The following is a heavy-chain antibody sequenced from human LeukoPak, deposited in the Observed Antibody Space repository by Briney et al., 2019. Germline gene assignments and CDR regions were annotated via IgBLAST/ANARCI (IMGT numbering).Heavy chain of an antibody. CDR2: IYYSGNT. V-gene: IGHV4-39*07. J-gene: IGHJ6*03. Sequence: SETLSLTCTVSGGSISSYYWSWIRQPPWKGLEWIGSIYYSGNTYYNASLKSRVTISVDTSKNQFSLKLSSVTAADTAVYYCARSLTPYYYYYMDVWGKGTTVTISS. D-gene: IGHD3-9*01. CDR3: ARSLTPYYYYYMDV. CDR1: GGSISSYY.